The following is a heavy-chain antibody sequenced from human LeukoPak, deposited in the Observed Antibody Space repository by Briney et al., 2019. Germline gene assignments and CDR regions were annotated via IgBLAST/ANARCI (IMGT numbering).Heavy chain of an antibody. CDR2: ISYIGST. CDR1: GGSFSSHY. CDR3: DPTTVTKGLDI. Sequence: SETLSLTCTGSGGSFSSHYWSWIRQPPGKGLEWIGYISYIGSTNYNPSLKSRVTISVDTSKNQFSLKLSSVTAADTAAYARDPTTVTKGLDIWGQGTMVTVSS. V-gene: IGHV4-59*11. D-gene: IGHD4-17*01. J-gene: IGHJ3*02.